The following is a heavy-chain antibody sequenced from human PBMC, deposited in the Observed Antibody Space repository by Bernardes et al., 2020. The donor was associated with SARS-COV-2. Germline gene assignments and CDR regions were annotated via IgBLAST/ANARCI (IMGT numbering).Heavy chain of an antibody. CDR2: ISYDGSTK. V-gene: IGHV3-30*18. CDR1: GFTFSSYG. J-gene: IGHJ6*04. CDR3: AKDRWGSYGSGSYYHYVMDV. Sequence: GGSLRLSCAASGFTFSSYGIHWVRQAPGKGLEWVAVISYDGSTKYYVDSVQGRFTVSRDKYENTVYLQMNSLRPEDTGVYYCAKDRWGSYGSGSYYHYVMDVWGKGTTVTVST. D-gene: IGHD3-10*01.